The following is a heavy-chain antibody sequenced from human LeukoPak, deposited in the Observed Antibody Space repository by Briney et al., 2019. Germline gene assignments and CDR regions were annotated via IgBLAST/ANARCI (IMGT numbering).Heavy chain of an antibody. Sequence: PGGSLRLSCAASGFTFSSYAMSWVRQAPGKGLEWVSAISGSGDSTYYADSVKGRFTIPRDNSKNTLYLQMNGLRAEDTAVYHCAKEKYNSGWSPFDYWGQGTLVTVSS. J-gene: IGHJ4*02. V-gene: IGHV3-23*01. CDR2: ISGSGDST. CDR1: GFTFSSYA. D-gene: IGHD6-19*01. CDR3: AKEKYNSGWSPFDY.